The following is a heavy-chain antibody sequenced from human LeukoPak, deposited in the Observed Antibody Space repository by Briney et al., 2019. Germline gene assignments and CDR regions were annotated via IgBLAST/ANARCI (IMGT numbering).Heavy chain of an antibody. CDR2: INAGNGNT. Sequence: ASVKVSCKASGYTFTSYAMHWVRQAPGQRPEWMGWINAGNGNTKYSQKFQGRVTITRDTSASTAYMELSSLRSEDTAVYYCARDNVLLWFGELLAWFDPWGQGTLVTVSS. V-gene: IGHV1-3*01. D-gene: IGHD3-10*01. J-gene: IGHJ5*02. CDR1: GYTFTSYA. CDR3: ARDNVLLWFGELLAWFDP.